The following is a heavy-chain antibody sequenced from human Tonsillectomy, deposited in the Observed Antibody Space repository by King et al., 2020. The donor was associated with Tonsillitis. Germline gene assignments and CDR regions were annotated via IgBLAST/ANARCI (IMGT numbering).Heavy chain of an antibody. D-gene: IGHD2-2*01. V-gene: IGHV3-15*01. J-gene: IGHJ3*02. Sequence: VQLVESGGGLVKPGGSLRLSCVVSGFPFSNTWMSWVRQAPGKGLEWVGRIKSRNDGGTTEYAAPVKGRFTISRDDSKNTLYVQMNSLEIEDTAVYYCPTEYYCSSTTCPAAFHIWGQGTMVTVSS. CDR2: IKSRNDGGTT. CDR1: GFPFSNTW. CDR3: PTEYYCSSTTCPAAFHI.